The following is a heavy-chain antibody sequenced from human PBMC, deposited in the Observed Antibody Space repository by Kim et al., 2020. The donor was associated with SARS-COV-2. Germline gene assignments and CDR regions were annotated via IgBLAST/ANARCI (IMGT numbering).Heavy chain of an antibody. Sequence: YNPSLQSRVTISVDTSKNQFSLKLSSVTAADTAVYYCARRSLYQAYFDYWGQGTLVTVSS. J-gene: IGHJ4*02. D-gene: IGHD2-2*01. CDR3: ARRSLYQAYFDY. V-gene: IGHV4-39*01.